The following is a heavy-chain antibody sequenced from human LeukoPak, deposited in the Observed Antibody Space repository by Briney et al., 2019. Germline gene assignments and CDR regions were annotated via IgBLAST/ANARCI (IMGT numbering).Heavy chain of an antibody. V-gene: IGHV4-4*09. CDR2: IHSDGTT. CDR1: GGSLTNYY. D-gene: IGHD3-16*01. Sequence: SETLSLTCSVSGGSLTNYYWGWIRQPPGKGLEFIGYIHSDGTTNYDSSLQSRVAISLDTSKIQFSLRLYSVTAADTALYFCARLNLRGGEVLHFDSWGQGTLVTVSS. CDR3: ARLNLRGGEVLHFDS. J-gene: IGHJ4*02.